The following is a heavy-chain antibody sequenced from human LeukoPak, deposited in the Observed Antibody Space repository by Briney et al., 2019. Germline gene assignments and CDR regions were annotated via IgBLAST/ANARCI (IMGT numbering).Heavy chain of an antibody. CDR3: ASTITVTTDY. Sequence: LRLSCAASGFTFSSYAMHWVRQAPGKGLEWIGSIYHSGGVYFNPSLKSRVTISVDTSNNQFSLKLSSVTAADTAVYYCASTITVTTDYWGQGTLVAVSS. J-gene: IGHJ4*02. D-gene: IGHD4-17*01. V-gene: IGHV4-38-2*01. CDR1: GFTFSSYA. CDR2: IYHSGGV.